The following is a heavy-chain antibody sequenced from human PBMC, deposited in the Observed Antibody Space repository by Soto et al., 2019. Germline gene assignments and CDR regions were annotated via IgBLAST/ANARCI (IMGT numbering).Heavy chain of an antibody. CDR2: ISYDGSNK. CDR3: ATPGDISGSYSFDY. J-gene: IGHJ4*02. CDR1: GCIFSSDW. V-gene: IGHV3-30*03. D-gene: IGHD1-26*01. Sequence: GGSQRLSWAASGCIFSSDWLHWVSQTTGKGLEWVAVISYDGSNKYYADSVKGRFTISRDNSKNTLYLQMNRLRAEDTAVYYCATPGDISGSYSFDYWGQGTLVTVSS.